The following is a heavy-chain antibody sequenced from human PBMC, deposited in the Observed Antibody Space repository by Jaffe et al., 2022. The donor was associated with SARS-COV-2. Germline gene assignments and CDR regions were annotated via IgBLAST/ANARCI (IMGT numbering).Heavy chain of an antibody. CDR1: GGSISSGSYY. D-gene: IGHD3-10*01. V-gene: IGHV4-61*02. CDR2: IYTSGST. CDR3: ASGGFGEVSYYYYGMDV. Sequence: QVQLQESGPGLVKPSQTLSLTCTVSGGSISSGSYYWSWIRQPAGKGLEWIGRIYTSGSTNYNPSLKSRVTISVDTSKNQFSLKLSSVTAADTAVYYCASGGFGEVSYYYYGMDVWGQGTTVTVSS. J-gene: IGHJ6*02.